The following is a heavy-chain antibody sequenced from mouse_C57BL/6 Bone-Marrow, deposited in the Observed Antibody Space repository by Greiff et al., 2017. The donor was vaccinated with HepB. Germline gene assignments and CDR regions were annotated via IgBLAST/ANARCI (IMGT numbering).Heavy chain of an antibody. CDR3: ARTGFTTVVASFDV. CDR2: IWSGGST. V-gene: IGHV2-2*01. Sequence: VKLMESGPGLVQPSQSLSITCTVSGFSLTSYGVHWVRQSPGKGLEWLGVIWSGGSTDYNAAFISRLSISKDNSKSQVFFKMNSLQADDTAIYYCARTGFTTVVASFDVWGTGTTVTVSS. J-gene: IGHJ1*03. D-gene: IGHD1-1*01. CDR1: GFSLTSYG.